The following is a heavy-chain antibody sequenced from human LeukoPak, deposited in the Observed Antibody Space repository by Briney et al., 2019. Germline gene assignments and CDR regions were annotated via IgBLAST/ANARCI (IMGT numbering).Heavy chain of an antibody. D-gene: IGHD3-9*01. CDR2: INPNSGGT. CDR3: AREMINYDILTGYPPFDP. Sequence: ASVKVSCTASGGTFSSYAISWVRQAPGQGLEWMGWINPNSGGTNYAQKFQGWVTMTRDTSISTAYMELSRLRSDGTAVYYCAREMINYDILTGYPPFDPWGQGTLVTVSS. CDR1: GGTFSSYA. J-gene: IGHJ5*02. V-gene: IGHV1-2*04.